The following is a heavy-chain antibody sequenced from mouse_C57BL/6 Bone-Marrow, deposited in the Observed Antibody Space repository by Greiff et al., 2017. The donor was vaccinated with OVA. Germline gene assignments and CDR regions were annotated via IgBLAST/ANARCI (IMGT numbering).Heavy chain of an antibody. CDR1: GYSFTGYY. J-gene: IGHJ3*01. Sequence: VQLQQSGPELVKPGASVKISCKASGYSFTGYYMNWVQQSPEKSLEWIGEINPSTGGTTYNQKFKAKATLTVDKSSSTAYMQITGLTSEDSAVYYCARWDIYYDYDGWFAYWGQGTLVTVSA. V-gene: IGHV1-42*01. CDR2: INPSTGGT. D-gene: IGHD2-4*01. CDR3: ARWDIYYDYDGWFAY.